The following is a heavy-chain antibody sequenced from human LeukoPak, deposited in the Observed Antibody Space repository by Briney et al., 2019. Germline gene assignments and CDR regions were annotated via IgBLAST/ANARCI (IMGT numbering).Heavy chain of an antibody. CDR2: ISGSGGRT. CDR3: ASPGAYCGGDCYWFHNFDI. CDR1: GFTFSSYA. D-gene: IGHD2-21*02. J-gene: IGHJ3*02. Sequence: GGTLRLSCAASGFTFSSYAMNWVRQAPGKGLEWVSAISGSGGRTYYADSVKGRFTISRDNSKNTLYLQMNSLRAEDTAVYYCASPGAYCGGDCYWFHNFDIWGQGTMVTVSS. V-gene: IGHV3-23*01.